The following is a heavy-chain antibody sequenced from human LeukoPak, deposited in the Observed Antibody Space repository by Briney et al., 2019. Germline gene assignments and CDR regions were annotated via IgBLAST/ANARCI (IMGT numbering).Heavy chain of an antibody. CDR3: ARDYSKVLTGYAFDI. D-gene: IGHD4/OR15-4a*01. CDR1: GFMFSDYY. J-gene: IGHJ3*02. CDR2: ISNSGGSPI. Sequence: GGSLRLSCAASGFMFSDYYMSWMRQAPGKGLEWVSYISNSGGSPIYNADSVKGRFTISRDNAKNSLYLQMNSLRAEDTAVYYCARDYSKVLTGYAFDIWGQGTMVTVSS. V-gene: IGHV3-11*04.